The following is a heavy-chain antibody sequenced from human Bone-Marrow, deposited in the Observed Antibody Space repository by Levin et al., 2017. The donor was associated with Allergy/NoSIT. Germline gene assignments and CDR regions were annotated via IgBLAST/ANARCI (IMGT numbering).Heavy chain of an antibody. CDR3: AKGLGPGVTGPTVLGNWLDP. CDR1: GFTFSNYA. D-gene: IGHD4-11*01. J-gene: IGHJ5*02. V-gene: IGHV3-23*01. CDR2: INANGDAS. Sequence: GGSLRLSCSASGFTFSNYAMTWVRQAPGKRPEWVSVINANGDASYYADSVKGRFTISRDNSKNVLSLQANSLRAEDTALYYCAKGLGPGVTGPTVLGNWLDPWSQGTLVTVSS.